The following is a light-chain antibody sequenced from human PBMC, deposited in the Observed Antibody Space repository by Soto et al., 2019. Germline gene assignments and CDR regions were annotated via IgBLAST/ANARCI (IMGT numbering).Light chain of an antibody. Sequence: QSVLTQPHSASGTPGQRVTSSCSGSSSNIGSNYVYWYQQLPGTAPKLLIYRNNQRPSGVPDRFSGSKSGTSASLAISGLRSEDEADYYCAAWDDSLSGSYVFGTGTKVTVL. V-gene: IGLV1-47*01. CDR1: SSNIGSNY. CDR3: AAWDDSLSGSYV. J-gene: IGLJ1*01. CDR2: RNN.